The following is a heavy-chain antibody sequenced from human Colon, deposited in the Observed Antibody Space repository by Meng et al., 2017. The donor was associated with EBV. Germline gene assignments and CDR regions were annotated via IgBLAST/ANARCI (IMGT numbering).Heavy chain of an antibody. D-gene: IGHD3-3*01. V-gene: IGHV3-53*01. CDR1: GLTVSASY. Sequence: GESGGGLIQPGGSPRLSCAVSGLTVSASYMNWVRQAPGKGLEWVSAIYPAGNTYYADSARGRFTISRDNSENIVYLQMNNLRAEDTALYYCATSWSGDGSGYRHTPPFDFWGQGTLVTVSS. J-gene: IGHJ4*02. CDR2: IYPAGNT. CDR3: ATSWSGDGSGYRHTPPFDF.